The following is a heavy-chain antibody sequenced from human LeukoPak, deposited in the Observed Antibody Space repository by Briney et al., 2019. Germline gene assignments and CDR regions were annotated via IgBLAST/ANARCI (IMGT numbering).Heavy chain of an antibody. V-gene: IGHV3-30*02. D-gene: IGHD2-2*01. CDR3: AKGLGYCSSTSCYGGKYYYMDV. J-gene: IGHJ6*03. CDR2: VRSDGNTK. Sequence: PVGSLRLSCAASGFSFSTYGMHWVRQAPGKGLEWVAFVRSDGNTKYYADSVKGRFTISRDNSKNALYLEMNSLRAEDTAVYYCAKGLGYCSSTSCYGGKYYYMDVWGKGTTVTVSS. CDR1: GFSFSTYG.